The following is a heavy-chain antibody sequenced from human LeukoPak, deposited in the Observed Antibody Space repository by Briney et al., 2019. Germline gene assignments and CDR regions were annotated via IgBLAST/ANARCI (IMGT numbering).Heavy chain of an antibody. Sequence: PGGSLRLSCAASGFTFSSYSMNWVRQAPGKGLEWVSYISSSSSTIYYADSVKGRFTISRDNAKNSLYLQMNSLRAEDTAVYYCARETGMYYDFWSGYYLGDWGQGTLVTVS. D-gene: IGHD3-3*01. CDR2: ISSSSSTI. CDR3: ARETGMYYDFWSGYYLGD. CDR1: GFTFSSYS. V-gene: IGHV3-48*01. J-gene: IGHJ4*02.